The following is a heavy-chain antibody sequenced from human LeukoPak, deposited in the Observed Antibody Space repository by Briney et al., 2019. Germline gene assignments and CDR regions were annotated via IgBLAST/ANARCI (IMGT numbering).Heavy chain of an antibody. J-gene: IGHJ4*02. CDR2: KSSDGSDK. CDR1: GFTFSRFP. CDR3: ARDYPADH. V-gene: IGHV3-30-3*01. Sequence: PGRSLRLSCAASGFTFSRFPMHWVRQAPGKGLEWVALKSSDGSDKKYADSVKGRFTMSRDNSMNTLYLQMHSLRVEDTAVYYCARDYPADHWGQGTLVTVSS.